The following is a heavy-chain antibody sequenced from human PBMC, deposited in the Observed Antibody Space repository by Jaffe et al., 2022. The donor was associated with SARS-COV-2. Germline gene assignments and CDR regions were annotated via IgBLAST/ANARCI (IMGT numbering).Heavy chain of an antibody. J-gene: IGHJ4*02. D-gene: IGHD5-18*01. Sequence: EVQLVESGGGLVQPGRSLRLSCAASGFTFDDYAMHWVRQAPGKGLEWVSGISWNSGSIGYADSVKGRFTISRDNAKNSLYLQMNSLRAEDTALYYCAKDMGGGYSYERSGVFDYWGQGTLVTVSS. V-gene: IGHV3-9*01. CDR1: GFTFDDYA. CDR2: ISWNSGSI. CDR3: AKDMGGGYSYERSGVFDY.